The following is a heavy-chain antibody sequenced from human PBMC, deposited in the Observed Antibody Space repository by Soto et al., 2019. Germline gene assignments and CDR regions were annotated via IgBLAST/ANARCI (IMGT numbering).Heavy chain of an antibody. D-gene: IGHD3-22*01. CDR3: ARSYYYDSSGYYYEGSEFDY. Sequence: ASLKVSCKASGYTFTGYYMHWVRQAPGQGLEWMGWINPNSGGTNYAQKFQGWVTMTRDTSISTAYMELSRLRSEDTAVYYCARSYYYDSSGYYYEGSEFDYWGQGAMATVSS. CDR1: GYTFTGYY. J-gene: IGHJ4*02. V-gene: IGHV1-2*04. CDR2: INPNSGGT.